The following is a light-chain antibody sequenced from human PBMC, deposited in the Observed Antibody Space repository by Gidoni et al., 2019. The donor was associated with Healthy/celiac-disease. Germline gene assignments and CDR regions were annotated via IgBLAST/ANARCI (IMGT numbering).Light chain of an antibody. CDR3: QQSYSTPQLT. CDR1: QSISSY. CDR2: AAS. V-gene: IGKV1-39*01. J-gene: IGKJ4*01. Sequence: DIQMTQTPSSLSASVGDRVTITCLASQSISSYLNWYQQKPEKAPKLLIYAASSLQSGVPSRFSGSGSGTDFTLTISSLQPEDFATYYCQQSYSTPQLTFGGGTKVEIK.